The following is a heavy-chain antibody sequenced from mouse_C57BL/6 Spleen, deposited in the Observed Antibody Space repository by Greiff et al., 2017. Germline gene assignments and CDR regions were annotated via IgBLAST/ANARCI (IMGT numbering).Heavy chain of an antibody. CDR3: AIYDGYYGWYVDV. V-gene: IGHV1-55*01. J-gene: IGHJ1*03. D-gene: IGHD2-3*01. CDR1: GYTFTSYW. CDR2: IYPGSGST. Sequence: VQLQQPGAELVKPGASVKMSCKASGYTFTSYWITWVKQRPGQGLEWIGDIYPGSGSTNYNEKFKSKATLTVDTSSSTAYMQLSSLTSEDSAVYYCAIYDGYYGWYVDVWGTGTTVTVSS.